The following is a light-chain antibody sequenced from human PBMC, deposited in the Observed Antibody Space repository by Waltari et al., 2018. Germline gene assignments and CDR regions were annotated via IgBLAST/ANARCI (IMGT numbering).Light chain of an antibody. Sequence: DIVMTQSPLSLPVTPGEPASISCRPSQSLLHSNGYNYLDWYLQKPGQSPQLLIYLGSNRASGVPDRFSGSGSGTDFTLKISRVEAEDVGVYYCMQVQQTPLTFGGGTKVEIK. V-gene: IGKV2-28*01. CDR3: MQVQQTPLT. CDR1: QSLLHSNGYNY. J-gene: IGKJ4*01. CDR2: LGS.